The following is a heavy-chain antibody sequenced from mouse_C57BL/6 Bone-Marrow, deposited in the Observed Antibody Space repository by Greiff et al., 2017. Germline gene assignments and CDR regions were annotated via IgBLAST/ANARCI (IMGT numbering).Heavy chain of an antibody. Sequence: VQLQQSGAELARPGASVKLSCKASGYTFTSYGISWVKQRTGQGLEWIGEIYPRSGNTYYNEKFKGKATLTADESSSTAYMELRSLTSEDSAVYFCAREGVWLGWYFDVWGTGTTVTVSS. CDR2: IYPRSGNT. J-gene: IGHJ1*03. CDR3: AREGVWLGWYFDV. D-gene: IGHD2-2*01. V-gene: IGHV1-81*01. CDR1: GYTFTSYG.